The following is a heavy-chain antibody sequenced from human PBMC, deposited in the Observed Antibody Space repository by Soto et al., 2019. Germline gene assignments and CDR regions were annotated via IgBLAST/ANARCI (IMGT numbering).Heavy chain of an antibody. CDR2: INHSGST. Sequence: SETLSLTCAVYGGSFSGYYWSWIRQPPGKGLEWIGEINHSGSTNYNPSLRSRVTISVDTSKNQFSLKLSSVTAADTAVYYRARYRAKYCSGGSCYFDYWGQGTLVTVSS. V-gene: IGHV4-34*01. CDR3: ARYRAKYCSGGSCYFDY. CDR1: GGSFSGYY. D-gene: IGHD2-15*01. J-gene: IGHJ4*02.